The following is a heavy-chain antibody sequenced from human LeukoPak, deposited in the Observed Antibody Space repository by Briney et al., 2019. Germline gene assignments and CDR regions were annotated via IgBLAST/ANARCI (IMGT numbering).Heavy chain of an antibody. CDR2: IKEDGSVT. Sequence: GGSLRLSCAASGFTFSTSWKDWVRQAPGKGLEWVANIKEDGSVTHYVDSAKGRFTISRDNARSSLYLQMDSLRVEDTAIYYCSRSLNYWGPGILVTVSS. J-gene: IGHJ4*02. CDR3: SRSLNY. CDR1: GFTFSTSW. V-gene: IGHV3-7*01.